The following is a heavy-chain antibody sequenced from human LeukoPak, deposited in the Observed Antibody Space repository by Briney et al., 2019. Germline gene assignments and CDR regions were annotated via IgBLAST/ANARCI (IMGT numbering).Heavy chain of an antibody. Sequence: PSETLSPTCTVSGGXISSYYWSWIRQPPGKGLEWIGYIYTSGSTSYNPSLKSRVTMSVDTSKNQFSLKLSSVTAADTAVYYCASLYYYDSSGYYYDYWGQGTLVTVSS. CDR2: IYTSGST. J-gene: IGHJ4*02. CDR3: ASLYYYDSSGYYYDY. D-gene: IGHD3-22*01. V-gene: IGHV4-4*08. CDR1: GGXISSYY.